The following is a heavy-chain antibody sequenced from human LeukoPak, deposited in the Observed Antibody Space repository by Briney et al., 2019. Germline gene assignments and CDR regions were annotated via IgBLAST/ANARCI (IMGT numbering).Heavy chain of an antibody. CDR2: ISGSGGST. V-gene: IGHV3-23*01. CDR3: AKAAYCGGDCYRYYSDY. CDR1: GFTFSSYG. D-gene: IGHD2-21*02. Sequence: GGSLRLSCAASGFTFSSYGMSWVRQAPGKGLEWVSAISGSGGSTYYADSVKGRFTISRDNPKNTLFLQMNSLRAEDTAVYYCAKAAYCGGDCYRYYSDYWGQGTLVTVSS. J-gene: IGHJ4*02.